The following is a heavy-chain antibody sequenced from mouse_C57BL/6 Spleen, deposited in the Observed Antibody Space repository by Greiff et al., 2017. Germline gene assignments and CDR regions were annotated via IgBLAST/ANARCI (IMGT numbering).Heavy chain of an antibody. D-gene: IGHD1-1*01. CDR2: IYPGDGDT. J-gene: IGHJ1*03. CDR1: DYAFSSYW. Sequence: QVQLQQSGAELVKPGASVKISCKASDYAFSSYWMNWVKQRPGKGLEWIGQIYPGDGDTNYNGKFKGKATLTADKSSSTAYMQLSSLTSEDSAVYFCARGSSYGYWYFDVWGTGTTVTVSS. V-gene: IGHV1-80*01. CDR3: ARGSSYGYWYFDV.